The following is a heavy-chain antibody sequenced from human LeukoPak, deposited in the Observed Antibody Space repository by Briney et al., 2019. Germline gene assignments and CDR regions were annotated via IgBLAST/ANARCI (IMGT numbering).Heavy chain of an antibody. J-gene: IGHJ4*02. D-gene: IGHD5-12*01. V-gene: IGHV3-48*03. CDR1: GFTFSSYE. CDR3: ARGGRDGYDFDY. Sequence: PGGSLRLSCAASGFTFSSYEMNWVRQAPGKGLEGVSYISSSGSTIYYADSVKGRFTISRDNAKNSLYLQMNSLRAEDTAVYYCARGGRDGYDFDYWGQGTLVTVSS. CDR2: ISSSGSTI.